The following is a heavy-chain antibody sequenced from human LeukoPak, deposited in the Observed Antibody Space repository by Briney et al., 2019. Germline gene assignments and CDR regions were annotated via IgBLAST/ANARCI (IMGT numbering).Heavy chain of an antibody. D-gene: IGHD7-27*01. CDR3: STVLNGDTDY. CDR1: GFTFRNVW. Sequence: KPGGSLRLSCAASGFTFRNVWMSWVRQAPGKGLEWVCRIKSKSDGETTQYAAPVKGRITISRDDSRNTLYLHMDSLTTGDTAVYYCSTVLNGDTDYWGRGALVTVSS. V-gene: IGHV3-15*01. J-gene: IGHJ4*02. CDR2: IKSKSDGETT.